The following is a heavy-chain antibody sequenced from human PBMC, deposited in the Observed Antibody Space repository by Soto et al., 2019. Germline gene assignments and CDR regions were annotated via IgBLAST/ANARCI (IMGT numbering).Heavy chain of an antibody. CDR3: VVDPGAADTFDY. CDR2: INSDGSST. J-gene: IGHJ4*02. V-gene: IGHV3-74*01. Sequence: GGSLRLSCAASGFTFSSYGMHWVRQVSGKGLVWVSRINSDGSSTSYADPVKGRFTISRDNAKNTLYLQMSSLRGEDTAVYYCVVDPGAADTFDYWGRGTLVTVSS. D-gene: IGHD6-13*01. CDR1: GFTFSSYG.